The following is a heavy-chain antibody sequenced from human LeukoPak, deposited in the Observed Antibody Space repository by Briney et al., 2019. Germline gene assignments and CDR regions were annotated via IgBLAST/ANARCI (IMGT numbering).Heavy chain of an antibody. CDR1: GDSVSSNSAA. CDR3: ARDMWQQWLANWFDP. CDR2: TYYRSKWYN. Sequence: SQTLSLTCALSGDSVSSNSAAWNWIRQSPSRGLEWLGRTYYRSKWYNDYAVSVKSLITINPDTSKNQFSLQLNSVTPEDTAVYYCARDMWQQWLANWFDPWSQGTLVTVSS. J-gene: IGHJ5*02. V-gene: IGHV6-1*01. D-gene: IGHD6-19*01.